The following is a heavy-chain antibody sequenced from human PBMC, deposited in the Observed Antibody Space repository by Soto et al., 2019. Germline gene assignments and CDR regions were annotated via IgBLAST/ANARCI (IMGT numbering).Heavy chain of an antibody. J-gene: IGHJ4*02. D-gene: IGHD5-12*01. V-gene: IGHV3-30-3*01. CDR1: GFTFSSYA. CDR2: ISYDGSNK. CDR3: ARDQEMATTKGHLDY. Sequence: GGSLRLSCAASGFTFSSYAMHWVRQAPGKGLEWVAVISYDGSNKYYADSVKRRFTISRDNSKNTLYLQMNSLRAEDTAVYYCARDQEMATTKGHLDYWGQGTLVTVSS.